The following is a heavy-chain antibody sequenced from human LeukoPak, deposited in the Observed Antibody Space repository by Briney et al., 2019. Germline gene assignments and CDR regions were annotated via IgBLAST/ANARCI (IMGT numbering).Heavy chain of an antibody. CDR3: ARVFYYGSGSYYSRYYYYGMDV. V-gene: IGHV4-34*01. Sequence: SETLSLTCAVYGGSFSGYYWSWIRQPPGKGLEWIGEINHSGSTNYNPSLKSRVTISVDTSTNQFSLKLSSVTAADTAVYYCARVFYYGSGSYYSRYYYYGMDVWGQGTTVNVSS. J-gene: IGHJ6*02. CDR2: INHSGST. CDR1: GGSFSGYY. D-gene: IGHD3-10*01.